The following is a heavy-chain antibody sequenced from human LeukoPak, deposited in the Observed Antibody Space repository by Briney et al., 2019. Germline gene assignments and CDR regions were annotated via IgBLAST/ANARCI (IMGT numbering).Heavy chain of an antibody. Sequence: SETLSLTCTVSGGSIRSYYWSWIRQPPGKGLEWIGYIYYSGSINYNPSLKSRVSISVDTSKNQLSLKLSSVTAADTAVYYCARTGSTVTMLYPFDHWGQGTLVTVSS. CDR1: GGSIRSYY. V-gene: IGHV4-59*01. J-gene: IGHJ4*02. CDR2: IYYSGSI. CDR3: ARTGSTVTMLYPFDH. D-gene: IGHD4-17*01.